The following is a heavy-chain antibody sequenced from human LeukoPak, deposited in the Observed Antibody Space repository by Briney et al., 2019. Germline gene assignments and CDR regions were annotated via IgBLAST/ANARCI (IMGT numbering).Heavy chain of an antibody. CDR1: GGSFSGYY. CDR3: ARQMGESTNFDN. CDR2: IYSGGTT. J-gene: IGHJ4*02. D-gene: IGHD2-2*01. Sequence: ETLSLTCAVYGGSFSGYYWSWVRQAPGKGLEWVSAIYSGGTTYYADSVKGRFTISRDNSKNMLYLQMNSLRAEDTAMYHCARQMGESTNFDNWGQGTLVTVSS. V-gene: IGHV3-53*01.